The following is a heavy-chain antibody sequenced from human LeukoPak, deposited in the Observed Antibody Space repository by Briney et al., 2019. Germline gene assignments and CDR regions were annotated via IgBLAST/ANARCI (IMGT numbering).Heavy chain of an antibody. CDR2: INPNSGGT. D-gene: IGHD3-22*01. J-gene: IGHJ4*02. CDR3: ARVDYYDSSGPRYYLDY. V-gene: IGHV1-2*02. Sequence: GASVKVSCKASGYTFTGYYMHWVRQAPGQGLEWMGWINPNSGGTNYAQKFQGRVTMTRDTSISTAYMELSRLRSDDTAVYYCARVDYYDSSGPRYYLDYWGQGTLVTVSS. CDR1: GYTFTGYY.